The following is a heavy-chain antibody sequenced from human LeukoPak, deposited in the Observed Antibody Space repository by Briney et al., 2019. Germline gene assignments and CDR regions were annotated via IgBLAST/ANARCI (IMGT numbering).Heavy chain of an antibody. CDR1: GFTFSSYA. V-gene: IGHV3-30-3*01. Sequence: PGGSLRLSCAASGFTFSSYAMHWVRQAPGKGLEWVAVISYDGSNKYYADSVKGRFTISRDNSKNTLYLQMNSLRAEDTAVYYCARDEPAEDFDYWGQGTLVTVSS. J-gene: IGHJ4*02. CDR2: ISYDGSNK. CDR3: ARDEPAEDFDY.